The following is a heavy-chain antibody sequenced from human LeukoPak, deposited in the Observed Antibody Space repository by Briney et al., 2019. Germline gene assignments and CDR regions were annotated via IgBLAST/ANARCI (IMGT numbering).Heavy chain of an antibody. J-gene: IGHJ4*02. CDR3: ARDWHWGSDY. D-gene: IGHD7-27*01. CDR2: IRQDGSDK. V-gene: IGHV3-7*05. Sequence: GGSLRPSCAASGFTFSGFWMTWVRQAPGKGLEWVANIRQDGSDKNCVDSVKGRFTISRDNAKNSLYLQMNNLRVEDTAVYYCARDWHWGSDYWGQGTLVTVSS. CDR1: GFTFSGFW.